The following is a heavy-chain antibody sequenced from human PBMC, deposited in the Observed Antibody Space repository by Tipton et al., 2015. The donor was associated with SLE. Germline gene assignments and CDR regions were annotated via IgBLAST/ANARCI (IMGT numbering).Heavy chain of an antibody. Sequence: TLSLTCVVSDYFLIPNYFLGWVRQPPRKGLGWIGSIFHSGTSYYNPSLQSRVTISVDTSKNRFPLELTSVTAADTAVYYCARAMGGAIMDANSWGQGTLVTVS. CDR2: IFHSGTS. CDR1: DYFLIPNYF. CDR3: ARAMGGAIMDANS. D-gene: IGHD3-16*01. J-gene: IGHJ4*02. V-gene: IGHV4-38-2*01.